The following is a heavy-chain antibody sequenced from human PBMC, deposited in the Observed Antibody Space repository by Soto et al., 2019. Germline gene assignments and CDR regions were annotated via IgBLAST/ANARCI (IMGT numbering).Heavy chain of an antibody. J-gene: IGHJ6*03. CDR1: GYTFTSYD. V-gene: IGHV1-8*01. Sequence: VASVKVSCKASGYTFTSYDINWVRQATGQGLERMGWMNPNSGNTGYAQKFQGRVTMTRNTSISTAYMELSSLRSEDTAMYYCARGNVGTGYYYYYYMDVWGKGTTVTVS. CDR3: ARGNVGTGYYYYYYMDV. D-gene: IGHD2-21*02. CDR2: MNPNSGNT.